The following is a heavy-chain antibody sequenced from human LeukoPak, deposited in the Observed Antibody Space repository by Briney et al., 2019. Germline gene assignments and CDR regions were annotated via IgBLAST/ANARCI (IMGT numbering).Heavy chain of an antibody. CDR3: ARGSSIGVTGNRCLDH. V-gene: IGHV1-2*02. D-gene: IGHD3-3*02. J-gene: IGHJ5*02. CDR2: INPNSGDT. Sequence: ASVKVSCKASGYSFTGYYMHWVRQAPGEGLEGMGWINPNSGDTKYAQKFQDRVTMTRDTSISAAYMELSRLRSDDTAVYYCARGSSIGVTGNRCLDHWGQGTLVTVSS. CDR1: GYSFTGYY.